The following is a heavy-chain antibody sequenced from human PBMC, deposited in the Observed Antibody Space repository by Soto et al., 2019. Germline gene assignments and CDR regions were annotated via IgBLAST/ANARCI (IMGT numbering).Heavy chain of an antibody. CDR1: GFRFSDYS. D-gene: IGHD3-3*01. CDR3: ARDYNDFWSGHLDY. V-gene: IGHV3-48*01. Sequence: GGSLRLSCAASGFRFSDYSMNWVRQAPGRGLEWVSYISSSSFTIHYADSVEGRFAISRDNAKNSLYLQMNSLRAEDTAGYYWARDYNDFWSGHLDYWGQGALVTVS. CDR2: ISSSSFTI. J-gene: IGHJ4*02.